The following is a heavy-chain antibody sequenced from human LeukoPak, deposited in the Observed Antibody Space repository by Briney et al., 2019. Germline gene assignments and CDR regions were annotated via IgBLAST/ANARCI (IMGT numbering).Heavy chain of an antibody. CDR3: ANFDYYDSSGYYYVGVRYFDY. CDR1: GFTFSSYA. D-gene: IGHD3-22*01. Sequence: TGGSLRLSCAASGFTFSSYAMSWVRQAPGKGLEWVSAISGSGGSTYYADSVKGRFTISRDNSKNTLYLQMNSLRAEDTAVYYCANFDYYDSSGYYYVGVRYFDYWGQGTLVTVSS. V-gene: IGHV3-23*01. J-gene: IGHJ4*02. CDR2: ISGSGGST.